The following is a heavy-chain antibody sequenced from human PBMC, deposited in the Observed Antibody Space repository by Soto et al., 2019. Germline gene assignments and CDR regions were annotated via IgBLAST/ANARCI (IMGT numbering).Heavy chain of an antibody. Sequence: GASVKVSCKASGGTLSSYAISWVRQAPGQGLEWMGGIIPIFGTANYAQKFQGRVTITADESTSTAYMELSSLRSEDTAVYYCARDTYQDSPFDYWGQGTLVTVSS. V-gene: IGHV1-69*13. CDR3: ARDTYQDSPFDY. CDR2: IIPIFGTA. D-gene: IGHD2-2*01. CDR1: GGTLSSYA. J-gene: IGHJ4*02.